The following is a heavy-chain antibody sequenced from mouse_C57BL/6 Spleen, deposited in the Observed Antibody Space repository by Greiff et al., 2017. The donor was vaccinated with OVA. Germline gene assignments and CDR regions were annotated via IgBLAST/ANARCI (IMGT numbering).Heavy chain of an antibody. J-gene: IGHJ4*01. V-gene: IGHV5-12*01. Sequence: EVKLVESGGGLVQPGGSLKLSCAASGFTFSDYYMYWVRQTPEKRLEWVAYISNGGGSTYYPDTVKGRFTISRDNAKNTLYLQMSRLKSEDTAMYYCARPYGNYGYAMDYWGQGTSVTVSS. CDR2: ISNGGGST. D-gene: IGHD2-1*01. CDR3: ARPYGNYGYAMDY. CDR1: GFTFSDYY.